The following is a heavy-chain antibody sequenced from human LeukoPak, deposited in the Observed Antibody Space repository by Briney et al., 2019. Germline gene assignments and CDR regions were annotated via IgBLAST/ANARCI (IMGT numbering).Heavy chain of an antibody. CDR3: AKIGSSANFDY. J-gene: IGHJ4*02. Sequence: GGSLRLSCAASGFTVSSKYMSWVRLAPGKGLEWVSVIYSGGSTYYADSVKGRFTISRDNSKNTLYLQMNSLRAEDTAVYYCAKIGSSANFDYWGQGTLVTVSS. CDR1: GFTVSSKY. CDR2: IYSGGST. D-gene: IGHD2-15*01. V-gene: IGHV3-53*01.